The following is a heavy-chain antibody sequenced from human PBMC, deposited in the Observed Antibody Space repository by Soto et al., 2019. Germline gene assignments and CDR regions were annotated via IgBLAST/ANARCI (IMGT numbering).Heavy chain of an antibody. D-gene: IGHD5-18*01. J-gene: IGHJ4*02. CDR2: ISGSGGST. V-gene: IGHV3-23*01. CDR3: AKTDWDTAMAEDYYFDY. Sequence: PGGSLRLSCAASGFTFSSYAMSWVRQAPGKGLEWVSAISGSGGSTYYADSVKGRFTISRDNSKNTLYLQMNSLRAEDTAVYYCAKTDWDTAMAEDYYFDYWGQGTLVTVSS. CDR1: GFTFSSYA.